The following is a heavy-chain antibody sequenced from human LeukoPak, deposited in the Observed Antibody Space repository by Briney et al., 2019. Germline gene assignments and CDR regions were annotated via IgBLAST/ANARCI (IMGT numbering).Heavy chain of an antibody. CDR3: ARAYYDSSGFYYYYMDV. V-gene: IGHV4-59*01. CDR2: IYYSGST. Sequence: SETLSLTCTVSGGSISSYYWSWIRQPPGKGLEWIGYIYYSGSTNYNPSLKSPVTISVDTSKNQFSLKLSSVTAADTAVYYCARAYYDSSGFYYYYMDVWGKGTTVTVSS. CDR1: GGSISSYY. D-gene: IGHD3-22*01. J-gene: IGHJ6*03.